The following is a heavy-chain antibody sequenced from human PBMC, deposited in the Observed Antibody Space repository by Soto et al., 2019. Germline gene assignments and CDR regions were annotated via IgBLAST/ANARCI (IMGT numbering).Heavy chain of an antibody. D-gene: IGHD3-10*01. CDR3: ASPATGDYYGSGRAYHYFGVDV. CDR1: GFTFGSFQ. J-gene: IGHJ6*02. Sequence: GGSLRLSCEASGFTFGSFQMNWVRQAPGRGLEWISHISGSGDTIYYADSVKGRFTISRDNAKDSLALHMNSLRAEDTGVYYCASPATGDYYGSGRAYHYFGVDVWGQGTTVTVSS. CDR2: ISGSGDTI. V-gene: IGHV3-48*03.